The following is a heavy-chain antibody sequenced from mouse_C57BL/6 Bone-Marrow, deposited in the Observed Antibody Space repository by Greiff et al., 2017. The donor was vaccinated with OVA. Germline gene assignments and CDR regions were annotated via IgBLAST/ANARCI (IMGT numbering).Heavy chain of an antibody. CDR1: GFNIKDDY. D-gene: IGHD3-2*02. J-gene: IGHJ3*01. CDR2: IDPENGDT. Sequence: VQLKQSGAELVRPGASVKLSCTASGFNIKDDYMHWVKQRPEQGLAWIGWIDPENGDTETASKFQGKATITADTAYNTACRQLSSLTSEDTAVYYCTTSGYRFAYWGQGTLVTVSA. V-gene: IGHV14-4*01. CDR3: TTSGYRFAY.